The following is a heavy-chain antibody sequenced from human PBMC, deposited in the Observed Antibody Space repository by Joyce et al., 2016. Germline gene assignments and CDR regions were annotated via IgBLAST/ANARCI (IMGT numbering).Heavy chain of an antibody. J-gene: IGHJ4*02. CDR3: AREGLPHGGFDY. V-gene: IGHV1-2*02. CDR2: IKGENEDT. Sequence: QVQLVQSGTEVKKPGASVKVSCKASGFTFTGYYMHWVRQAPGQGLVMMSWIKGENEDTHYTQHFQGRVTMTRDTSINTADMTVTRLRSDGTAFYYCAREGLPHGGFDYWGLGTLVTVSS. CDR1: GFTFTGYY.